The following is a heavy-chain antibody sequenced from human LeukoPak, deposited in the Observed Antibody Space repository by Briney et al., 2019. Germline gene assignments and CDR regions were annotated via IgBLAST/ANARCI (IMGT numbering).Heavy chain of an antibody. V-gene: IGHV3-7*05. CDR3: AREQVQLFDY. CDR2: INQDGSEN. Sequence: GGSLRLSCAASGCSISSYWMSWVRQAPGKGLEWVANINQDGSENYYVDSVKGRFSISRDNAKNSVLLQMNSLRAEDTAVYYCAREQVQLFDYWGQGTLVTVSS. CDR1: GCSISSYW. J-gene: IGHJ4*02. D-gene: IGHD5-18*01.